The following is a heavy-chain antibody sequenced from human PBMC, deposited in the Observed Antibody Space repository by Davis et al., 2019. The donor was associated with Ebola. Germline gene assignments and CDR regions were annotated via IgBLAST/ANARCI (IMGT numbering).Heavy chain of an antibody. J-gene: IGHJ6*02. CDR2: IYHSGST. CDR1: GGSISSSNW. D-gene: IGHD2-2*01. V-gene: IGHV4-4*02. CDR3: ARGGYCSSTSCYGDYYYYGMDV. Sequence: MPSETLSLTCAVSGGSISSSNWWSWVRQPPGKGLEWIGEIYHSGSTNYNPSLKSRVTISVDKSKNQFSLKLSSVTAADTAVYYCARGGYCSSTSCYGDYYYYGMDVWGQGTTVTVSS.